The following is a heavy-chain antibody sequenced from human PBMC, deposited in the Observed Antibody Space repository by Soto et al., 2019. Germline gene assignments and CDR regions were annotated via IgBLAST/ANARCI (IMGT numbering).Heavy chain of an antibody. CDR1: GFTFSSYG. CDR2: ISNSGSLT. CDR3: ATILVTGHWCFHV. V-gene: IGHV3-23*01. Sequence: QLLESGGGLVQFGGSLRLSCAASGFTFSSYGMSWVRQVPGKGLEWVSSISNSGSLTYYADSVKGRCTISRDNSKNTLYLQMISLRAEDTALYYCATILVTGHWCFHVWGRGTLVTVSS. J-gene: IGHJ2*01. D-gene: IGHD2-21*02.